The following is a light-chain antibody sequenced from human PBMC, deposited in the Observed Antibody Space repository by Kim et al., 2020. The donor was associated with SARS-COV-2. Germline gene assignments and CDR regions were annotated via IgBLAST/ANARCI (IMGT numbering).Light chain of an antibody. J-gene: IGKJ2*01. CDR3: QQRSSWPPGYT. CDR1: QSVSNY. Sequence: SPGERATLSCRASQSVSNYLAWYQQKPGQAPRLLIYDASNRATGIPARFSGSGSGTDFTLTISSLEPEDFAVYYCQQRSSWPPGYTFGQGTKLEI. CDR2: DAS. V-gene: IGKV3-11*01.